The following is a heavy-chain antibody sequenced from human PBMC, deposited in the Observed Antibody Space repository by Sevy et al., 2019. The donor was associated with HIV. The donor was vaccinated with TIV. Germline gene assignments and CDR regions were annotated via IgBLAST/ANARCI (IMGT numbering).Heavy chain of an antibody. J-gene: IGHJ4*02. V-gene: IGHV1-8*03. CDR1: GYTFTSYD. CDR3: ARGSHRYCSSTSCYNY. Sequence: ASVKVSCKASGYTFTSYDINWVRQATGQGLEWMGWMNPNSGNTGCAQKFQGRVTITRNTSISTVYMELSSLRSEDTAVYYCARGSHRYCSSTSCYNYWGQGTLVTVSS. CDR2: MNPNSGNT. D-gene: IGHD2-2*02.